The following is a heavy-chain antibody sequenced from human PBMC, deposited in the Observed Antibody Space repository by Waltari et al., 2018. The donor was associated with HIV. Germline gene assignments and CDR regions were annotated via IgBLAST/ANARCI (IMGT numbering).Heavy chain of an antibody. D-gene: IGHD2-15*01. J-gene: IGHJ4*02. Sequence: EVQLVETGGGLIQPGGSLRLSCAASGFTVSSHYMSWVRQAPGKGLEWVSVIYSGGSTYYADSVKGRFTISRDNSKNTLYLQMNSLRAEDTAVYYCARDLGYCSGGSCPWGQGTLVTVSS. CDR2: IYSGGST. CDR3: ARDLGYCSGGSCP. CDR1: GFTVSSHY. V-gene: IGHV3-53*02.